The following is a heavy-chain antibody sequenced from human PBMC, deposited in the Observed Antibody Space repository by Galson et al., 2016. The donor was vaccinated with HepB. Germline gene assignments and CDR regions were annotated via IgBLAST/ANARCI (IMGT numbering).Heavy chain of an antibody. CDR1: GITFRSYT. CDR2: ISGGSSYI. CDR3: ASRHSGWYYFDY. V-gene: IGHV3-21*01. J-gene: IGHJ4*02. D-gene: IGHD6-19*01. Sequence: SLRLSCAVSGITFRSYTMNWVRQAPGKGLEWVSSISGGSSYIYYADSVKGRFTISSDNAKNSLYLQMNSLRAEDPAVYYCASRHSGWYYFDYWGQGTLVTVSS.